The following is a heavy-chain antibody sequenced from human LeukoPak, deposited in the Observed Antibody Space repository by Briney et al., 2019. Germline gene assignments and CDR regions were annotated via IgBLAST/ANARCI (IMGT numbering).Heavy chain of an antibody. V-gene: IGHV1-18*01. CDR2: ISAYNGNT. CDR1: GYTFTSYG. J-gene: IGHJ4*02. CDR3: ASVVGATILDY. Sequence: ASVMVSCKASGYTFTSYGISWVRQAPGQGLEWMGWISAYNGNTKYAQKFQGRVTMTTDTSTSTAYMELRSLRSDDTAVYYCASVVGATILDYWGQGTLVTVSS. D-gene: IGHD1-26*01.